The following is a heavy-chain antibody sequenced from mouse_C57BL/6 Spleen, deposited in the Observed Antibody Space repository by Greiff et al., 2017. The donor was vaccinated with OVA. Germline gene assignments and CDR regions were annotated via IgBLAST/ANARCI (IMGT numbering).Heavy chain of an antibody. V-gene: IGHV3-6*01. J-gene: IGHJ2*01. CDR3: ARDRDGNYLDY. Sequence: DVHLVESGPGLVKPSQSLSLTCSVTGYSITSGYYWNLIRQFPGNKLECMGYISYDGSNNYNPSLKNRISITRDTSKNQFFLKLNSVTTEDTATYYCARDRDGNYLDYWGQGTTLTVSS. D-gene: IGHD2-1*01. CDR1: GYSITSGYY. CDR2: ISYDGSN.